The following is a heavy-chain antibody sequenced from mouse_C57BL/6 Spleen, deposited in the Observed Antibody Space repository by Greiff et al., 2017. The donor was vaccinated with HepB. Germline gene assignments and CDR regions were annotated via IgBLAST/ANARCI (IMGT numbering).Heavy chain of an antibody. CDR3: ARKYFDV. V-gene: IGHV7-3*01. CDR2: IRNKANGYTT. CDR1: GFTFTDYY. J-gene: IGHJ1*03. Sequence: EVQRVESGGGLVQPGGSLSLSCAASGFTFTDYYMSWVRQPPGKALEWLGFIRNKANGYTTEYSASVKGRFTISRDNSTSSLYIKMNALRAEDSATYYCARKYFDVWGTGTTVTVSS.